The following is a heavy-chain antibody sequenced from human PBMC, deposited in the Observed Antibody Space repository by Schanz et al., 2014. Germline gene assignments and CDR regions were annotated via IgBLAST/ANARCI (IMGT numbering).Heavy chain of an antibody. CDR1: GYTFTRSG. J-gene: IGHJ4*02. CDR2: IGGSDGNT. V-gene: IGHV1-18*01. D-gene: IGHD1-26*01. Sequence: QVQLVQSGAEVKKPGASVKVSCRASGYTFTRSGIGWVRQAPGQGLEWMGWIGGSDGNTNFAQKFQGRVTMTTDTSTSTVYMELRSLTSDDSAVYYCARDRDQWDGNYLDSWGQGILVTVSS. CDR3: ARDRDQWDGNYLDS.